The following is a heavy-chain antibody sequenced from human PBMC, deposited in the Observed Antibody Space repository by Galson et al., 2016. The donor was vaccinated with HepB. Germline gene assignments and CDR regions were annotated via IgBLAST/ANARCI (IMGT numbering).Heavy chain of an antibody. V-gene: IGHV1-3*01. J-gene: IGHJ4*02. Sequence: SVKVSCKASGYTFTSYTMHWVRQAPGQRLEWMGWINAGNGNTKYSQKFQGRVTITRDTSASTAYMELSSLRSEDRAVYYCARVRWSSGSYQFYYFDYWGQGTLVTGSS. CDR1: GYTFTSYT. D-gene: IGHD1-26*01. CDR3: ARVRWSSGSYQFYYFDY. CDR2: INAGNGNT.